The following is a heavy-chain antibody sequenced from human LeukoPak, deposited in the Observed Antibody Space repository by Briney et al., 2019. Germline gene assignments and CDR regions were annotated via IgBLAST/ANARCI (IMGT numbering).Heavy chain of an antibody. CDR1: GXXFXXAW. J-gene: IGHJ4*02. V-gene: IGHV3-15*01. CDR2: IKRKTDGGTT. CDR3: TTLGAFDY. D-gene: IGHD3-16*01. Sequence: GGSLRLSCAAXGXXFXXAWXXXXXXAPGXGLXXVXRIKRKTDGGTTDYAAPVKGRFSISRDDSKNTLYLQMNSLKTEDXAVYYCTTLGAFDYWGQGTLVTVSS.